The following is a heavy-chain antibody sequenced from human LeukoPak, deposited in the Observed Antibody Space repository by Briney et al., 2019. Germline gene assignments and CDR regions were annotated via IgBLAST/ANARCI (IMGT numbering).Heavy chain of an antibody. CDR3: ARDVNNWNYYDY. J-gene: IGHJ4*02. Sequence: GASVKVSCKASGYTFTSYYMHWVRQAPGQGLEWMGIINPSGGSTSYAQKFHGRVTMTRDTSTSTVYMELSSLRSEDTAVYYCARDVNNWNYYDYWGQGTLVTVSS. CDR1: GYTFTSYY. V-gene: IGHV1-46*01. D-gene: IGHD1-1*01. CDR2: INPSGGST.